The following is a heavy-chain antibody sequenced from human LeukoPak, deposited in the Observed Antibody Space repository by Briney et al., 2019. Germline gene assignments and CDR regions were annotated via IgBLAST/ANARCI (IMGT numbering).Heavy chain of an antibody. D-gene: IGHD6-19*01. CDR1: GFTFSSYA. CDR2: ISGSGGST. J-gene: IGHJ4*02. Sequence: GGSLRLSCAASGFTFSSYATSWVRQAPGKGLEWVSAISGSGGSTYYADSVKGRFTISRDNSKNTLYLQMNSLRAEDTAVYYCATSPPGPGIAVAGDYWGQGTLVTVSS. V-gene: IGHV3-23*01. CDR3: ATSPPGPGIAVAGDY.